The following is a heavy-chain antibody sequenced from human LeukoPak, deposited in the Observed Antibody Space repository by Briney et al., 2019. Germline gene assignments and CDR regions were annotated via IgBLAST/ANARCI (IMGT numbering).Heavy chain of an antibody. J-gene: IGHJ4*02. D-gene: IGHD5-24*01. CDR2: ITPIFGTA. V-gene: IGHV1-69*05. CDR3: AQMPDGYNGVVDY. Sequence: SVKVSCKASGGTFSSYAISWVRQAPGQGLEWMGRITPIFGTANYAQKFQGRVTITTDESTSTAYMELSSLRSEDTAVYYCAQMPDGYNGVVDYWGQGTLVTVSS. CDR1: GGTFSSYA.